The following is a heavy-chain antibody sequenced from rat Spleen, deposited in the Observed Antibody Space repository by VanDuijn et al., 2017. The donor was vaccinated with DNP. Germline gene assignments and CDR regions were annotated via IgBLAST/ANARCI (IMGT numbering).Heavy chain of an antibody. CDR1: GFTFSNYG. CDR2: IRYDGSST. D-gene: IGHD1-2*01. V-gene: IGHV5-19*01. CDR3: ASWAPIAPLSTSNY. Sequence: EVQLVESGGGLVQPGRSLKLSCAASGFTFSNYGMHWIRQAPTKGLEWVASIRYDGSSTYYRDSVKGRFTISRDNAKSSLYLQMDSLRSEDTATYYCASWAPIAPLSTSNYWGQGVMVTVSS. J-gene: IGHJ2*01.